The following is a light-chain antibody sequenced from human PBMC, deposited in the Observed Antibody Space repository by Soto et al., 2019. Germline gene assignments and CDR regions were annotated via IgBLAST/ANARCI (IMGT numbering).Light chain of an antibody. Sequence: EIVMSQSPATLSVSPGERVTLSCRASQSVSSNLAWYQQKPGQAPRLLLYGASTRATGIPARFSGSGSGTEFTLTISSLQSEDFAIYYCQQYNNWITFGQGTRLEIK. V-gene: IGKV3-15*01. J-gene: IGKJ5*01. CDR1: QSVSSN. CDR2: GAS. CDR3: QQYNNWIT.